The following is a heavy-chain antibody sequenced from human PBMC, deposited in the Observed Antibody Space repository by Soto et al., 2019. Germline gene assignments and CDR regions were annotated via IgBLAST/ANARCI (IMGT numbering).Heavy chain of an antibody. Sequence: GASVKVSCKASGYTFTSYGISWVRQAPGQGLEWMGWISAYNGNTNYAQKLQGRVTMTTDTSTSTAYMELGSLGSDDTAVYYCARQFYYDTSGFNYDYLDYWGQGTLVTVSS. CDR2: ISAYNGNT. V-gene: IGHV1-18*01. J-gene: IGHJ4*02. CDR3: ARQFYYDTSGFNYDYLDY. D-gene: IGHD3-22*01. CDR1: GYTFTSYG.